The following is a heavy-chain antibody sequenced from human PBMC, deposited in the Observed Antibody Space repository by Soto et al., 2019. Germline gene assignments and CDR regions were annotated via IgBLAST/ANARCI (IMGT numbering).Heavy chain of an antibody. CDR2: IGLDGTDI. V-gene: IGHV3-74*01. Sequence: GVLRLSFSDSGFTLGNFWIVWVRQAPGKGLEWVSHIGLDGTDIVYADSVKGRFIISRDNARNTVYLQMNSLEAEDTDVYYCAKLAWEGAPSWGQGTLVTVSS. D-gene: IGHD1-26*01. CDR1: GFTLGNFW. CDR3: AKLAWEGAPS. J-gene: IGHJ5*02.